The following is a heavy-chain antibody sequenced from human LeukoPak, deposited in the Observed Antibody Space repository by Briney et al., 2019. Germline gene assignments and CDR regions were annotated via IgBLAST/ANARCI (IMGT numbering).Heavy chain of an antibody. D-gene: IGHD6-19*01. CDR3: ARDSPAGANDAFDI. CDR2: IYTSGST. CDR1: GGSISSYY. Sequence: SETLSLTCTVSGGSISSYYWSWIRQPAGKGLEWIGRIYTSGSTNYNPSLKSRVTMSVDTSKNQFSLKLSSVTAADTAVYYCARDSPAGANDAFDIWGQGTMVTVSS. J-gene: IGHJ3*02. V-gene: IGHV4-4*07.